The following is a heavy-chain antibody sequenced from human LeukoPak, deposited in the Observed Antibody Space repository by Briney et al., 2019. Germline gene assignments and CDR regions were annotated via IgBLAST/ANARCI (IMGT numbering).Heavy chain of an antibody. CDR2: IKQDGSDK. CDR1: GFTFSSYA. D-gene: IGHD3-22*01. CDR3: ARDVISGGSYSTAFDL. J-gene: IGHJ3*01. V-gene: IGHV3-7*01. Sequence: PGGSLRLSCAASGFTFSSYAMSWVRQAPGKGLEWVANIKQDGSDKYYVDSVKGRFTISRDTAKNSLYLQMNSLRAEDTAVYYCARDVISGGSYSTAFDLWGQGTMVTVSS.